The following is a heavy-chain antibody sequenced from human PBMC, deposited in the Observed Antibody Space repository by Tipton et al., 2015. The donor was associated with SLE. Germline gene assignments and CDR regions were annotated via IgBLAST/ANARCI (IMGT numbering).Heavy chain of an antibody. CDR2: IYYSGST. CDR1: GGSISSYY. Sequence: TLSLTCTVSGGSISSYYWSWIRQPPGKGLEWIGYIYYSGSTNYSPSLKSRVTISVDTSKNQFSLKLSSVTAADTAVYHYARGGYLYSGGFDYWGQGTLVTVSS. J-gene: IGHJ4*02. V-gene: IGHV4-59*01. D-gene: IGHD1-26*01. CDR3: ARGGYLYSGGFDY.